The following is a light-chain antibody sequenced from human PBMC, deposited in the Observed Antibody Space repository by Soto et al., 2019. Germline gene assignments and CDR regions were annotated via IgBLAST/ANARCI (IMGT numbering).Light chain of an antibody. Sequence: DIVMTQSPDSLAVSLGERATINCKSSQTVLYSSNNKNYLAWYPQQPGQPPKLLIYWASTRQSGVPDRFSGSASATDFTLTISSLQAEDVAVYYCQQYYSTPLTFGGGTKVELK. CDR3: QQYYSTPLT. CDR2: WAS. J-gene: IGKJ4*01. CDR1: QTVLYSSNNKNY. V-gene: IGKV4-1*01.